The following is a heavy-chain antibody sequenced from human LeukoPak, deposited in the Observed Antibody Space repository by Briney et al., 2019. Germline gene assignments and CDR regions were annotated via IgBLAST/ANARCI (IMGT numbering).Heavy chain of an antibody. CDR1: GYTFTAYY. CDR3: ARGSYYNENWFDP. D-gene: IGHD3-10*01. CDR2: INPNNGGA. J-gene: IGHJ5*02. Sequence: GASVKVSCKASGYTFTAYYIHWVRQAPGQGLEWMGWINPNNGGANYVQKFQGRVTMTRDTSISTAYMELSRLRSDDTAVYYCARGSYYNENWFDPWGQGTLVTVFS. V-gene: IGHV1-2*02.